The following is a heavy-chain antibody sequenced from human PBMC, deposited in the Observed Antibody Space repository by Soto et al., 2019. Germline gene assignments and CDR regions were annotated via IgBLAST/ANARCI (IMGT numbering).Heavy chain of an antibody. CDR2: ISYDGSNK. CDR3: ARDHGVPKWLVPEY. Sequence: QVQLVESGGGVVQPGRSLRFSCAASGFTFSSYAMHWVRQAPGKGLEWVAVISYDGSNKYYADSVKGRFTISRDNSKNTLYLQMNSLRAEDTAVYYCARDHGVPKWLVPEYWGQGTLVTVSS. D-gene: IGHD6-19*01. J-gene: IGHJ4*02. V-gene: IGHV3-30-3*01. CDR1: GFTFSSYA.